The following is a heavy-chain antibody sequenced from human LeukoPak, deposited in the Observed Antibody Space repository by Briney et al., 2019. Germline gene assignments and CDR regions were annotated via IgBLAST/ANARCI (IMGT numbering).Heavy chain of an antibody. CDR1: GFTFSRYA. CDR3: AKDGYSSSSAH. CDR2: ISGSGGST. J-gene: IGHJ4*02. Sequence: GGSLRLSCAASGFTFSRYAMTWVRQAPGKGLEWVSAISGSGGSTYYADSVKGRFTISRDNSKNTLYLQMNSLRAEDTAVYYCAKDGYSSSSAHWGQGTLVTVSS. V-gene: IGHV3-23*01. D-gene: IGHD6-6*01.